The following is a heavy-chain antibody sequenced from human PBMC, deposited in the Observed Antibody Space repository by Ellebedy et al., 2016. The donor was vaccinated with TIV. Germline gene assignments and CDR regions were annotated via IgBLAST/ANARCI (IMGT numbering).Heavy chain of an antibody. CDR1: GFTFSDYV. CDR3: AKESDAFDI. J-gene: IGHJ3*02. V-gene: IGHV3-30*18. CDR2: ISSDGSIP. Sequence: GGSLRLSXAASGFTFSDYVMHWVRQAPGKGLEWVQGISSDGSIPYYTASLRGRFTISRDNSNNTVYLQMNSLQPEDTAVYYCAKESDAFDIWGQGTLVTVSS.